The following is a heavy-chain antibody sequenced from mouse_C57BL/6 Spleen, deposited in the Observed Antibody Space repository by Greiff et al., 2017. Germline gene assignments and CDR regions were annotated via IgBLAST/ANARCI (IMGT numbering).Heavy chain of an antibody. V-gene: IGHV1-5*01. CDR3: TRSDLYSNYEDS. D-gene: IGHD2-5*01. CDR2: ISPGNSDT. J-gene: IGHJ2*01. CDR1: GYTFTSSW. Sequence: EVQLQQSGTVLARPGASVKMSCKTSGYTFTSSWMHWVKQRPGQGLEWIGAISPGNSDTSYNQKFKGKAKLTAVTSASTAYMELSRLTNEDSAVYYCTRSDLYSNYEDSRGQGTTLTVSS.